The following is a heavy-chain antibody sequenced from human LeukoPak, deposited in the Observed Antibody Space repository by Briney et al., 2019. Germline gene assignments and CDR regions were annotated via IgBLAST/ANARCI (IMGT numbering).Heavy chain of an antibody. CDR2: IYYSGST. V-gene: IGHV4-59*01. D-gene: IGHD5-18*01. CDR1: GGSISSYY. CDR3: ARALDTAMTRLDY. J-gene: IGHJ4*02. Sequence: KPSETLSLTCAASGGSISSYYWSWIRQPPGKGLEWIGYIYYSGSTNYNPSLKSRVTISVDTSKNQFSLKLSSVTAADTAVYYCARALDTAMTRLDYWGQGTLVTVSS.